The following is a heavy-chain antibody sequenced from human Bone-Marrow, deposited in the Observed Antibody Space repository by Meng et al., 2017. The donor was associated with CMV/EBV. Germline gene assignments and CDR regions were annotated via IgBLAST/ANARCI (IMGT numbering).Heavy chain of an antibody. D-gene: IGHD3-16*01. J-gene: IGHJ4*02. V-gene: IGHV3-74*01. CDR2: INEDGSLT. CDR3: ARVRGNYVWYFDY. Sequence: GESLKISCAASGFTLSRYWMHWVRQVPGKGLVWVSRINEDGSLTNYADAVEGRFTISRDNSKNTLYLQMNSLRAEDTAVYYCARVRGNYVWYFDYWGQGTRVTGSS. CDR1: GFTLSRYW.